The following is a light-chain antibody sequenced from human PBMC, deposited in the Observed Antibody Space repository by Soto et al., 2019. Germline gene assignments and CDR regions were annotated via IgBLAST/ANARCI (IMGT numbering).Light chain of an antibody. J-gene: IGLJ1*01. CDR1: SSDVGGYNY. CDR3: SSYTSSTTGYV. CDR2: EVT. Sequence: QSVLTQPASVSGSPGQSITISCTGTSSDVGGYNYVSWYQQHPGKAPKLMIYEVTNWPSGVSSRFSGSKSGNRASLTISGLQAEDEADYYCSSYTSSTTGYVFGSGTKLTVL. V-gene: IGLV2-14*01.